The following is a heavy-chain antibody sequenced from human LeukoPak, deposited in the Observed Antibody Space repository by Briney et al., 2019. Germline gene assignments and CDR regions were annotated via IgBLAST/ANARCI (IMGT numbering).Heavy chain of an antibody. J-gene: IGHJ4*02. CDR1: GFTFNSYG. CDR2: ISGSGGDT. Sequence: GGSLRPSCAASGFTFNSYGMSWVRQAPGKGLEWVSGISGSGGDTYYADPVKGRFTISRDNSKNTLYLQMNSLRAEDTAVYYCAVGALWFGELDYFDHWGQGTLVSVSS. V-gene: IGHV3-23*01. CDR3: AVGALWFGELDYFDH. D-gene: IGHD3-10*01.